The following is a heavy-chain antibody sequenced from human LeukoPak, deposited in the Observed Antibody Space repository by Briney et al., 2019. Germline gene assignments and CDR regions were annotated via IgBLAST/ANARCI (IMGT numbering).Heavy chain of an antibody. CDR2: IWYDGSNK. Sequence: GRSLRLSCAASGFTFSSYGMHWVRQAPGKGLEWVAVIWYDGSNKYYADSVKGRFTISRDNSKNTLYLQMNSLRAEETAVYYCAKVGSGRGDFDYWGQGTLVTVSS. V-gene: IGHV3-33*06. D-gene: IGHD3-10*01. J-gene: IGHJ4*02. CDR3: AKVGSGRGDFDY. CDR1: GFTFSSYG.